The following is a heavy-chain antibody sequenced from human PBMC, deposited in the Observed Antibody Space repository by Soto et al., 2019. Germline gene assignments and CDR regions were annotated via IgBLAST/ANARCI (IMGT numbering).Heavy chain of an antibody. CDR2: INHRASA. D-gene: IGHD5-12*01. CDR3: AKTVIVTTNCFDP. J-gene: IGHJ5*02. CDR1: GESFIGYY. V-gene: IGHV4-34*02. Sequence: QVHLQQWGAGLLKPSETLSLTCAVYGESFIGYYWTWIRQPPGKGLEWIGEINHRASANYNPSLKGRFTLLMDTSNTQFSLKLSSVSAAVTFVYYCAKTVIVTTNCFDPWGQGTLVTVSS.